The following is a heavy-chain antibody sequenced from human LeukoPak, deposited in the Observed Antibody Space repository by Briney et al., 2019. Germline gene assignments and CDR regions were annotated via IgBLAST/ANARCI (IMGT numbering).Heavy chain of an antibody. D-gene: IGHD6-19*01. V-gene: IGHV3-7*01. CDR2: INQDVSEI. Sequence: PGGSLRLSCEGSGFSFSSYWMSWVRQAPGKGLEWVANINQDVSEINYVDSVKGRFTISRDNAKNSVYLEMNSLRAEDTAVYYCAREWAKVAGLDYWGQGTLVTVSS. CDR3: AREWAKVAGLDY. CDR1: GFSFSSYW. J-gene: IGHJ4*02.